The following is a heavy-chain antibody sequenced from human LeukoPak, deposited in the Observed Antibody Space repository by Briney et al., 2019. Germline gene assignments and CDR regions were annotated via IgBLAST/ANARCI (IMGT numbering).Heavy chain of an antibody. Sequence: SETLSLTCTVSGGSISSYYRSWIRQPPGKGLEWIGYIYYSGSTNYNPSLKSRVTISVDTSKNQFSLKLSSVTAADTAVYYCARGTPTTRDFDYWGQGTLVTVSS. CDR3: ARGTPTTRDFDY. D-gene: IGHD4-11*01. CDR2: IYYSGST. CDR1: GGSISSYY. J-gene: IGHJ4*02. V-gene: IGHV4-59*01.